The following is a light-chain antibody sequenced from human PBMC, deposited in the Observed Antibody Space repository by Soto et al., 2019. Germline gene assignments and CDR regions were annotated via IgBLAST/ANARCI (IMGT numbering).Light chain of an antibody. V-gene: IGLV2-14*01. J-gene: IGLJ3*02. CDR2: EVS. Sequence: QSALTQPASASGSPGQSITISCTGTSSDVGGYNYVSWYQQHPGKAPKLMIYEVSNRPSGVSNRFSGSKSGNTASLTISGLQAEDDADYYCSSDTSSNSWVFGGGTKLTVL. CDR1: SSDVGGYNY. CDR3: SSDTSSNSWV.